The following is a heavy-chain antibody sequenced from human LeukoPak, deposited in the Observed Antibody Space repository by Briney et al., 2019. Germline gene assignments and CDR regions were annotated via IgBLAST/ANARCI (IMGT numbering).Heavy chain of an antibody. J-gene: IGHJ4*02. CDR1: GFTFSSYS. D-gene: IGHD6-13*01. V-gene: IGHV3-21*01. CDR2: ISSSSSYI. CDR3: ASPPAGYSSDWYY. Sequence: GGSLRLSCAASGFTFSSYSMTWVRQAPGKGLEWVSSISSSSSYIYYADSVKGRFTISRDNAKNSLYLQMNSLRAEDTAVYYCASPPAGYSSDWYYWGQGTLVTVSS.